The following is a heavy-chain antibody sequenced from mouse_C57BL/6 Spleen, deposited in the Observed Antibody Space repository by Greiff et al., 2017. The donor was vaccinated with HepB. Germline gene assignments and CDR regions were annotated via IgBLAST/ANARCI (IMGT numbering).Heavy chain of an antibody. CDR1: GYTFTGYW. CDR3: ARYDYDWFAY. J-gene: IGHJ3*01. CDR2: IYPSDSET. Sequence: VQLQQPGAELVRPGSSVKLSCKASGYTFTGYWMDWVKQRPGQGLEWIGNIYPSDSETHYNQKFKDKATLTVDKSSSTAYMQLSSLTSEDSAVYYCARYDYDWFAYWGQGTLVTVSA. D-gene: IGHD2-4*01. V-gene: IGHV1-61*01.